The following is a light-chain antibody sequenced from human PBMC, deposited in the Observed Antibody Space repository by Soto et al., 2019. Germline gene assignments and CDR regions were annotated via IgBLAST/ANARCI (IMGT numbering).Light chain of an antibody. CDR2: GAS. CDR1: QSVTTQ. V-gene: IGKV3-20*01. Sequence: IVLTQSPGTLYLSPGERATLSCRASQSVTTQLAWYQQKPGQAPRLIIHGASSRATGVPDRITGSGSGTDFTLSISRLEPEDFAVYYCQQYGGSTRTFGQGTKVEIK. J-gene: IGKJ1*01. CDR3: QQYGGSTRT.